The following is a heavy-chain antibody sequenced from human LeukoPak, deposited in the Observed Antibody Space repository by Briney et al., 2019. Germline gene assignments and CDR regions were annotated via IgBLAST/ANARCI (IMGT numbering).Heavy chain of an antibody. CDR1: GGSISSYY. CDR3: ARDQTARRYYYMDV. Sequence: PSETLSLTCTVSGGSISSYYWSWIRQPPGKGLEWIGYIYYSGSTNYNPSLKSRVTISVDTSKNQFSLKLSSVTAADTAVYYCARDQTARRYYYMDVWGKGTTVTVSS. J-gene: IGHJ6*03. V-gene: IGHV4-59*01. CDR2: IYYSGST.